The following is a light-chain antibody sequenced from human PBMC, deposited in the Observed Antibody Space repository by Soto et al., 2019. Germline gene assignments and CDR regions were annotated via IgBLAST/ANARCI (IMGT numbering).Light chain of an antibody. J-gene: IGKJ2*01. CDR2: AAS. V-gene: IGKV1-12*01. CDR1: QGISIW. CDR3: QQANSFPYT. Sequence: DIQMTQSPSSVSASVGDRVTITCRASQGISIWLAWYQQKPGKAPKLLIYAASSLQSGGPSRFSGSGSGTDFTLTISSLQPEDFATYYCQQANSFPYTFGQGTKLEIK.